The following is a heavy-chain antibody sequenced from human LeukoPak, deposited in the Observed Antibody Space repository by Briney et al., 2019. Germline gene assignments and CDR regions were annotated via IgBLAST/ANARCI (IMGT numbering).Heavy chain of an antibody. CDR1: GFTFDDYA. J-gene: IGHJ4*02. Sequence: GGSLRLSCAASGFTFDDYAMHWVRQAPGKGLEWVSCISWNSGRIGYADSVKGRFTISRDNAKNSLYLQMNSLRAEDTALYYCARVPWDSSGNYPIDYWGQGTLVTVSS. CDR3: ARVPWDSSGNYPIDY. CDR2: ISWNSGRI. D-gene: IGHD3-22*01. V-gene: IGHV3-9*01.